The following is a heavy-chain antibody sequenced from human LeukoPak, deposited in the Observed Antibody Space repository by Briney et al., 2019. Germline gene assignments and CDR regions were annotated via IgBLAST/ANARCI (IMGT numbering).Heavy chain of an antibody. CDR2: ISGSGGST. D-gene: IGHD6-13*01. V-gene: IGHV3-23*01. CDR3: VKDQSVVAAAGLFDY. CDR1: GFTFSSYA. J-gene: IGHJ4*02. Sequence: GGSLRLSCAASGFTFSSYAMSWVRQAPGKGLEWVSAISGSGGSTYYADSVKGRFTISRDNSKNTLYLQMSSLRAEDTAVYYCVKDQSVVAAAGLFDYWGQGTLVTVSS.